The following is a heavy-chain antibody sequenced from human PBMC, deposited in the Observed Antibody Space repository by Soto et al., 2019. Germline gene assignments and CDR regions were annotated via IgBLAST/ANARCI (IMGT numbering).Heavy chain of an antibody. J-gene: IGHJ4*02. CDR1: GGSISDGAYY. D-gene: IGHD2-21*01. CDR2: IYDSGNT. V-gene: IGHV4-30-4*01. CDR3: ASGLSGDKVDQ. Sequence: QVQLQESGPGLVKPSQTLSLTCTVSGGSISDGAYYWSWIRQPPGKGLEWIGHIYDSGNTYNNPSLKXRXTXSXXPSKNHFSLTLNSVTAADTAVYSCASGLSGDKVDQWGQGTLVTVSS.